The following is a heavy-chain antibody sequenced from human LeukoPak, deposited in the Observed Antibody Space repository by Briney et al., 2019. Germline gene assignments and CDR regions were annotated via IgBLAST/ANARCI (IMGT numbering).Heavy chain of an antibody. D-gene: IGHD3-22*01. CDR2: IWYDGSNK. CDR3: ARVTSYFYNTSGDYYFDY. V-gene: IGHV3-33*03. Sequence: PGNSLRLSCATSGFTFSNYGMHWVRQAPGKGLEWVAVIWYDGSNKYYVESVKGRFTISRDNAKNSLYLQMDSLRAEDTAVYYCARVTSYFYNTSGDYYFDYWGQGTLVTVSS. CDR1: GFTFSNYG. J-gene: IGHJ4*02.